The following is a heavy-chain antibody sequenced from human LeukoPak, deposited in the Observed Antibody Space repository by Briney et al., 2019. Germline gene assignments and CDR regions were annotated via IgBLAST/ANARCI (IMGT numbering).Heavy chain of an antibody. D-gene: IGHD3-22*01. V-gene: IGHV1-2*02. CDR3: ARDLEDYYDSSGPLEY. CDR1: GYTFTGYY. J-gene: IGHJ4*02. Sequence: GASLTVSSKASGYTFTGYYMHSVRQAPGQGLEWMGWINPNSGGTNYAQKFQGRVTMTRDTSISTAYMELSRLRSDDTAVYYCARDLEDYYDSSGPLEYWGQGTLVTVSS. CDR2: INPNSGGT.